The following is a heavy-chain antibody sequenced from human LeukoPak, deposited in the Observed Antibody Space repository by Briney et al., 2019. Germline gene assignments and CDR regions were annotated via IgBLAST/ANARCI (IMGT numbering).Heavy chain of an antibody. V-gene: IGHV3-7*05. D-gene: IGHD6-6*01. Sequence: QSGGSLRLSCAASGFTFSSYAMHWVRQAPGKGLEWVANIKQDGSVEYYVVSVKGRLTISRDNAKESLYLQMNSLRAEDTAVYYCARIGYSSSSFDFWGQGTLVTVSS. CDR3: ARIGYSSSSFDF. J-gene: IGHJ4*02. CDR2: IKQDGSVE. CDR1: GFTFSSYA.